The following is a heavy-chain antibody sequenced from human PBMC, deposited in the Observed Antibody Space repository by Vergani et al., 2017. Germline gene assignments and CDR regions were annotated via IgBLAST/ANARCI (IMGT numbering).Heavy chain of an antibody. J-gene: IGHJ6*02. V-gene: IGHV4-34*01. CDR1: GRSFSGYY. Sequence: QVQLQQWGAGLLKPSETLSLTCAVYGRSFSGYYWSWIRQPPGKGLEWIGEITHSGSPNYNPSLKSRVTIAVDTSKNQFSLKLGSVTAADTAVYYCARVNGRGNYYYGMDVWGQGTTVTVSS. CDR2: ITHSGSP. CDR3: ARVNGRGNYYYGMDV. D-gene: IGHD2-8*01.